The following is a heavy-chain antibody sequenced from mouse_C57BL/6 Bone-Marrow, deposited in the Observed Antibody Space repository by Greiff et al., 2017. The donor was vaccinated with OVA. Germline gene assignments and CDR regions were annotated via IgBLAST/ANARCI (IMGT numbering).Heavy chain of an antibody. J-gene: IGHJ4*01. CDR1: GISITTGNYR. V-gene: IGHV3-5*01. Sequence: EVKLQESGPGLVKPSQTVFLTCTVTGISITTGNYRWSWIRQFPGNKLEWIGYIYYSGTITYNPSLTSRTTITRDTPKNQFFLEMNSLTAEDTATYYCAREGAYGSPPHYYAMDYWGQGTSVTVSS. D-gene: IGHD2-10*02. CDR2: IYYSGTI. CDR3: AREGAYGSPPHYYAMDY.